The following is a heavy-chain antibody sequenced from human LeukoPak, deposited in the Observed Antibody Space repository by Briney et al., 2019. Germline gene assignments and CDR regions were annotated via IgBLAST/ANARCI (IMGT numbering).Heavy chain of an antibody. J-gene: IGHJ4*02. CDR3: ARDYYYDSSGYYTTGFDY. V-gene: IGHV3-30*04. CDR1: GFTFSSYA. CDR2: ISYDGSNK. Sequence: GGSLRLSCAASGFTFSSYAMHWVRQAPGKGLEWVAVISYDGSNKYYADSVKGRFTISRDNSKNTLYLRMNSLRAEDTAVYYCARDYYYDSSGYYTTGFDYWGQGTLVTVSS. D-gene: IGHD3-22*01.